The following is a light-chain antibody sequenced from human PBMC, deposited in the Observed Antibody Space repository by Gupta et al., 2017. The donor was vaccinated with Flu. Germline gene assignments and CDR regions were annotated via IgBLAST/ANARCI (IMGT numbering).Light chain of an antibody. CDR3: ATWDDSLSAVV. J-gene: IGLJ2*01. CDR2: KSN. CDR1: NSNIGINY. Sequence: QSVLTQPPSTSGTPGQRVTFSCSGGNSNIGINYVYWYQQLPGAAPKLIIYKSNQRPSGVPDRFSGSKSGTSASLAISGLRSEDEAEYYCATWDDSLSAVVFGGGTKLTLL. V-gene: IGLV1-47*01.